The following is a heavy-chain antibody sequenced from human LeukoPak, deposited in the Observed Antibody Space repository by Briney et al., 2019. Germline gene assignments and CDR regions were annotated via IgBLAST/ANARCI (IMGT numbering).Heavy chain of an antibody. Sequence: ASVTVSCKASGYTFTGYYMHWVRRAPGQGLEWMGWINPNSGGTNYAQKFQGRVTMTRDTSISTAYMELSRLRSDDTAVYYCARGGYCSGGSCYHRKYYYYGMDVWGQGTTVTVSS. CDR3: ARGGYCSGGSCYHRKYYYYGMDV. V-gene: IGHV1-2*02. CDR1: GYTFTGYY. CDR2: INPNSGGT. D-gene: IGHD2-15*01. J-gene: IGHJ6*02.